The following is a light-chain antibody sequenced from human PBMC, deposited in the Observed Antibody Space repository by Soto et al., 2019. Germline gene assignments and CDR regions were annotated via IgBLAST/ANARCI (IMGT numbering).Light chain of an antibody. J-gene: IGKJ4*01. V-gene: IGKV1-5*01. CDR1: RSISDW. CDR3: QQTYSDIS. Sequence: DIQMAESPSTLSASVGDRVTITCRASRSISDWLAWYQQKPGKAPELLIYGASTLHDGVPSRFSGSGSGADFTLTISGLQPEDFASYHCQQTYSDISFGGGTKVDI. CDR2: GAS.